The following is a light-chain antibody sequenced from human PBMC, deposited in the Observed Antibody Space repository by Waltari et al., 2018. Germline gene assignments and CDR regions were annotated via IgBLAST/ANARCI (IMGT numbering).Light chain of an antibody. Sequence: QSALTQPASVSGSPGQSITISCTGSSNNIGFYDLVSWYQQHPGKAPKLIIFDVITRPSVVSDRFSGSKSGNTASLTISGLQTEDDADYYCCSYSGSGSFPYVFGPGTRVAVL. V-gene: IGLV2-23*02. CDR2: DVI. CDR3: CSYSGSGSFPYV. J-gene: IGLJ1*01. CDR1: SNNIGFYDL.